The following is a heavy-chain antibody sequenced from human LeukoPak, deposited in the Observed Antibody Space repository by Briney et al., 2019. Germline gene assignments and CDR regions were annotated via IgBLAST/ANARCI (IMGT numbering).Heavy chain of an antibody. CDR2: ISSSGSTI. V-gene: IGHV3-11*01. CDR3: ARAEGTTVTNYFDY. J-gene: IGHJ4*02. D-gene: IGHD4-17*01. Sequence: GGSLRLSCAASGFTLSDYYMSWIRQAPGKGLEWVSYISSSGSTIYYADSVKGRFTISRDNAKNSLHLQMNSLRAEDTAVYYCARAEGTTVTNYFDYWGQGTLVTVSS. CDR1: GFTLSDYY.